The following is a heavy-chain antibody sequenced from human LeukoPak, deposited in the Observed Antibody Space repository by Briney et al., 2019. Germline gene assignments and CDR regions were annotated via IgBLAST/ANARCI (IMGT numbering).Heavy chain of an antibody. CDR3: ARGVGNYRYYFDS. Sequence: GGSLRLSCAASGFTFSSYAMHWVRQAPGKGLEWVAVISYDGSNKYYADLMEGRFTISRDNAKNSLILQMNSLRAEDTAVYYCARGVGNYRYYFDSWGQGTLVTVSS. J-gene: IGHJ4*02. CDR2: ISYDGSNK. V-gene: IGHV3-30*04. D-gene: IGHD3-22*01. CDR1: GFTFSSYA.